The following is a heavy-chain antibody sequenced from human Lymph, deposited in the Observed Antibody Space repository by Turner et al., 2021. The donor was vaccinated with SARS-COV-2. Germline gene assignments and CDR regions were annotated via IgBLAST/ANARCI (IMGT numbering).Heavy chain of an antibody. CDR3: ARDLRFGELPAADH. CDR2: IWYDGSNK. J-gene: IGHJ4*02. V-gene: IGHV3-33*01. CDR1: GFTFSSYG. Sequence: QVQLVVSGGGVVQPGRSLRLPCAASGFTFSSYGMHWVRQAPGKGLEWVAVIWYDGSNKYYADSVKGRFTISRDNSKNTLYLQMNSLRAEDTAVYYCARDLRFGELPAADHWGQGTLVTVSS. D-gene: IGHD3-10*01.